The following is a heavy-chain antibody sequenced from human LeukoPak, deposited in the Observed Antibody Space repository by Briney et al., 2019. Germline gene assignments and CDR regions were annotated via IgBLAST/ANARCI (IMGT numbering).Heavy chain of an antibody. CDR3: ARVATAMVTVAPPSPRAAFDL. J-gene: IGHJ3*01. CDR1: GFTFSIYA. CDR2: ISYDVRNK. D-gene: IGHD5-18*01. V-gene: IGHV3-30*11. Sequence: GSLSPSCAAAGFTFSIYAMQWVRQVPGKWRGWVAVISYDVRNKYYANSVKGRFTISRDNSKNTLYLQLNSLRAEDTAVYYCARVATAMVTVAPPSPRAAFDLWGQGTMVTVSS.